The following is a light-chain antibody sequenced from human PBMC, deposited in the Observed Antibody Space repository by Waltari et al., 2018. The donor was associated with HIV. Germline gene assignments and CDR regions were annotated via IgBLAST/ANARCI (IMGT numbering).Light chain of an antibody. V-gene: IGLV2-14*01. CDR1: SSAVGAYNS. Sequence: QSALTQPASVSGSPGQSITISCTGTSSAVGAYNSVSWYQQHPGKAPKLMISEVSDRPSGVSNRFSGSKSGNTASLTISGLQAEDEADYYCSSYTSSNTYVFGTGTKVTVL. CDR2: EVS. CDR3: SSYTSSNTYV. J-gene: IGLJ1*01.